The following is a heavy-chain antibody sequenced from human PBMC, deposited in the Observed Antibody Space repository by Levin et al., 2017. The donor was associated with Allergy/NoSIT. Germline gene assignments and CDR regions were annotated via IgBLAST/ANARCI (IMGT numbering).Heavy chain of an antibody. J-gene: IGHJ3*02. V-gene: IGHV3-33*01. CDR2: IWFDGSNK. Sequence: GGSLRLSCEASGFTFRTYGMHWVRQAPGKGLEWVALIWFDGSNKYCADSVKGRFTISRDNSKNTLYLQMNSLRVEDTAVYYCAREQKFYDFWSGSYTGDDAFDIWGQGTMVTVSS. D-gene: IGHD3-3*01. CDR3: AREQKFYDFWSGSYTGDDAFDI. CDR1: GFTFRTYG.